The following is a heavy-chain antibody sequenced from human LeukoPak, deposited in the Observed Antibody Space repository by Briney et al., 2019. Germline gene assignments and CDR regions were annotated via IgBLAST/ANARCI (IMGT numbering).Heavy chain of an antibody. CDR2: IIPIFGTA. J-gene: IGHJ6*02. V-gene: IGHV1-69*13. CDR1: GGTFSSYA. CDR3: ARDGTSSSSPDYYYYGMDV. D-gene: IGHD6-6*01. Sequence: GASVEVSCKASGGTFSSYAISWVRQAPGQGLEWMGGIIPIFGTANYAQKFQGRVTITADESTSTAYMELSSLRSEDTAVYYCARDGTSSSSPDYYYYGMDVWGQGTTVTVSS.